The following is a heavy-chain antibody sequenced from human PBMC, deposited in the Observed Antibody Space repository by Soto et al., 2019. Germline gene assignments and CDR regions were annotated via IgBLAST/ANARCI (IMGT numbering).Heavy chain of an antibody. J-gene: IGHJ3*02. V-gene: IGHV3-21*01. D-gene: IGHD2-2*01. CDR3: ARGMREYCSSTSCQYDAFDI. CDR2: ISSSSSYI. Sequence: PGGSLRLSCAASGFTFSSYSMNWVRQAPGKGLEWVSSISSSSSYIYYADSVKGRFTISRDNAKNSLYLQMNSLRAEDTAVYYCARGMREYCSSTSCQYDAFDIWGQGTMVTVSS. CDR1: GFTFSSYS.